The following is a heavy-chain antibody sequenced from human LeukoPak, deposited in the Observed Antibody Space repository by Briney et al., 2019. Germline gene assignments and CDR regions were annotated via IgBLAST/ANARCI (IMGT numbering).Heavy chain of an antibody. J-gene: IGHJ4*02. CDR1: GFTFSSYW. V-gene: IGHV3-15*01. Sequence: GGSLRLSCAASGFTFSSYWMSWVRQAPGKGLEWVGRIKSKSDGGTIEYASPVKGRFTISRDDSKNTLYLQLSSLNTEDTAVYYCTTVSGYSSGPFEDWGQGTLVTVSS. D-gene: IGHD6-19*01. CDR3: TTVSGYSSGPFED. CDR2: IKSKSDGGTI.